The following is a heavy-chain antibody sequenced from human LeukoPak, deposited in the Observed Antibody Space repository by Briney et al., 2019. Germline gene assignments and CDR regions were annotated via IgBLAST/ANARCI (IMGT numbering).Heavy chain of an antibody. CDR3: ARQYLPGDYDYVWGSYRYRAAFDI. V-gene: IGHV4-59*08. J-gene: IGHJ3*02. CDR2: IYYSGST. Sequence: PSETLSLTCTVSGGSISSYYWSWIRQPPGKGLEWIGYIYYSGSTNYNPSLKSRVTISVDTSKNQFSLKLSSVTAADTAVYYCARQYLPGDYDYVWGSYRYRAAFDIWGQGTMVTVSS. CDR1: GGSISSYY. D-gene: IGHD3-16*02.